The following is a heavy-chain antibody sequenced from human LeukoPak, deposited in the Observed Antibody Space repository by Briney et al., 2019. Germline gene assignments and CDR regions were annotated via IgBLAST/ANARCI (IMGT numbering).Heavy chain of an antibody. J-gene: IGHJ4*02. Sequence: NSSETLSLTCTVSGGSVSGATYYWNWIRQPPGKGLEWIGYIYYSGSTKHNPPLKSRGTISIDTSKNQFSLKLRSVTAADTAVYYCARARSGYDFFVDYWGQGTLVTVSS. CDR2: IYYSGST. D-gene: IGHD3-3*01. CDR1: GGSVSGATYY. V-gene: IGHV4-61*01. CDR3: ARARSGYDFFVDY.